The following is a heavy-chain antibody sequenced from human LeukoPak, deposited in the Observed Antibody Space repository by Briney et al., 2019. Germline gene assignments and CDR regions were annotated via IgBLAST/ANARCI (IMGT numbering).Heavy chain of an antibody. CDR3: ARPRAIAVAGTEVWRPEYYFDY. Sequence: SETLSLTCTVSGGSISSSSYYWGWIRQPPGKGLEWIGSIYYSGSTYYNPSLKSRVTISVDTSKNQFSLKLSSVTAADTAVYYCARPRAIAVAGTEVWRPEYYFDYWGQGTLVTVSS. D-gene: IGHD6-19*01. J-gene: IGHJ4*02. V-gene: IGHV4-39*01. CDR2: IYYSGST. CDR1: GGSISSSSYY.